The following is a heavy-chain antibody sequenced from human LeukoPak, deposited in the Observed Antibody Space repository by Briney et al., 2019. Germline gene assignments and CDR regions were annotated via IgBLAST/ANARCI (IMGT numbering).Heavy chain of an antibody. CDR1: GGSISSGDYY. J-gene: IGHJ6*02. CDR3: ARDIVVVPAAHYYYGMDV. CDR2: IYYSGST. D-gene: IGHD2-2*01. V-gene: IGHV4-30-4*01. Sequence: SQTLSLTCTVSGGSISSGDYYWSWIRQPPGKGLEWTGYIYYSGSTYYNPSLKSRVTISVDTSKNQFSLKLSSVTAADTAVYYCARDIVVVPAAHYYYGMDVWGQGTTVTVSS.